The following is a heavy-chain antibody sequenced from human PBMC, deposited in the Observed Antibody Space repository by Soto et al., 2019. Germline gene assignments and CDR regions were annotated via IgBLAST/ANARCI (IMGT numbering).Heavy chain of an antibody. J-gene: IGHJ4*02. D-gene: IGHD6-19*01. CDR2: IGTAGDT. Sequence: EVPLVESGGGLVQPGGSLRLSCAASGFTFSSYDMHWVRQATGKGLEWVSAIGTAGDTYYPGSVEGRFTISRENAKKSLYLQMNRLRAGVTAVYYCASAVAGTIDFDYWCQGTLVTVSS. CDR3: ASAVAGTIDFDY. CDR1: GFTFSSYD. V-gene: IGHV3-13*04.